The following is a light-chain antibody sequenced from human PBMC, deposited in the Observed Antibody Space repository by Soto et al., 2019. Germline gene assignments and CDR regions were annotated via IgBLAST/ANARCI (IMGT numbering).Light chain of an antibody. V-gene: IGKV3-20*01. CDR1: QSVSSSY. CDR2: GAS. J-gene: IGKJ5*01. CDR3: QQYGSSPPIT. Sequence: EIVLTQSPGTLSLSPGDRATLSCRASQSVSSSYVAWYQQKPGQPPRLLIFGASSRATGIPERFSGSGSGTDFTLTISRLDPEDFAVYYCQQYGSSPPITFGQGTRLDIK.